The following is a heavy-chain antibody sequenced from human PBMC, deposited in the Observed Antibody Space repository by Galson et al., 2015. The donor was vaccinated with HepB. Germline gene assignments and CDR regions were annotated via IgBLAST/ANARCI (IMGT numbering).Heavy chain of an antibody. CDR1: GGSFSGCY. CDR3: AIKDY. CDR2: ISHSGST. V-gene: IGHV4-34*01. J-gene: IGHJ4*02. Sequence: SETLSLTCAVYGGSFSGCYWTWIRQPPGKGLEWIGEISHSGSTNYNPSLKSRLTISIDTSKNQFSLKLSSVTAADTAVYYCAIKDYWGQGTLVTVSS.